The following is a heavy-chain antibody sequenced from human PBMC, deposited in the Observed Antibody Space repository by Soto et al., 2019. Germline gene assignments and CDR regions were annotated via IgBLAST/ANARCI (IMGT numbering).Heavy chain of an antibody. Sequence: QVQVVQSGAEVKKPGASVKVSCKASGYTFTNYDINWVRQAAGQGPEWMGWMNPNSGNTGYSQKFQGRLTLTRNTSDSTAYMELSSLRSDDTAVYYCARMAKDYRLNWFDPWGQGTLVTVAS. J-gene: IGHJ5*02. D-gene: IGHD4-17*01. CDR1: GYTFTNYD. V-gene: IGHV1-8*01. CDR2: MNPNSGNT. CDR3: ARMAKDYRLNWFDP.